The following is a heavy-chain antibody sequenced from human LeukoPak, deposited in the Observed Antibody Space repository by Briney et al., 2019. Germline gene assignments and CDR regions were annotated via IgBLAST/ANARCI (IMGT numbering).Heavy chain of an antibody. D-gene: IGHD4-11*01. CDR3: AREHSHSNWFFDL. CDR2: VAKDGGHK. Sequence: GGSLRLSCVASGFTFSDYGIQWVRQAPGKGLEWVEVVAKDGGHKVYSDSVKGRLSISRDNSKNTAFLQMDSLRTEDAAVYFCAREHSHSNWFFDLWGPGTPVTVSS. J-gene: IGHJ2*01. V-gene: IGHV3-30*03. CDR1: GFTFSDYG.